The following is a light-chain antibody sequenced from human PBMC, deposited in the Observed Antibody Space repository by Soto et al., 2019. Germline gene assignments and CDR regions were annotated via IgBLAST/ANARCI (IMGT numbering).Light chain of an antibody. CDR3: QQYNNWPPIT. V-gene: IGKV3D-15*01. J-gene: IGKJ5*01. Sequence: EIMMSQSPATLSVSPGERATLSCRASQSVSSNVAWYQQKPGQAPRLLIYGASTRATGIPARFSGSGSGTEFTLTISSLQSEDLAVYYCQQYNNWPPITFGQGTRLEIK. CDR1: QSVSSN. CDR2: GAS.